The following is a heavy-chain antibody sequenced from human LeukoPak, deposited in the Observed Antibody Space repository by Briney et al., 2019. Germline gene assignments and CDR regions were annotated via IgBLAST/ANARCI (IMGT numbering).Heavy chain of an antibody. CDR1: GYAFTGYY. D-gene: IGHD2-2*01. CDR2: INPYSGGT. V-gene: IGHV1-2*02. J-gene: IGHJ5*02. Sequence: GASVKVSCKASGYAFTGYYLHWVRQAPGQGLEWMGWINPYSGGTKYVQTFQGRVTMTRDTSINTAYMYLSSLTSGDTAIYYCAKDSASWASQNWFDTWGQGTPVTVSS. CDR3: AKDSASWASQNWFDT.